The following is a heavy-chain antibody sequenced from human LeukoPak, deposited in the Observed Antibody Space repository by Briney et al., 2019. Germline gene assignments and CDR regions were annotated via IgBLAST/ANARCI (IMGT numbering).Heavy chain of an antibody. CDR2: MNPNSGNT. J-gene: IGHJ6*02. D-gene: IGHD5-12*01. V-gene: IGHV1-8*01. CDR1: GYTFTSYD. Sequence: GASVKVSCKASGYTFTSYDINWVRQATGQGLEWMGWMNPNSGNTGYAQKFQGRVTMTRNTSISTAYMELSSLRSEDTAVYYCARGRVGVEMATIAYYYCGMDVWGQGTTVTVSS. CDR3: ARGRVGVEMATIAYYYCGMDV.